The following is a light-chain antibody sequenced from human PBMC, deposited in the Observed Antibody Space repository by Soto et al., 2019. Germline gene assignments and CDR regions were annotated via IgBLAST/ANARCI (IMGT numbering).Light chain of an antibody. CDR2: DAS. V-gene: IGKV3-11*01. CDR3: QQRSNWWT. CDR1: QSVSSY. J-gene: IGKJ1*01. Sequence: EIVLTQSPATLSLSPGERATLSCRASQSVSSYLAWYQQKPGQAPRLLIYDASNRATGIPARFSGSGSGTDFPLTISRLAPEDFADYYCQQRSNWWTFGQGTKVEIK.